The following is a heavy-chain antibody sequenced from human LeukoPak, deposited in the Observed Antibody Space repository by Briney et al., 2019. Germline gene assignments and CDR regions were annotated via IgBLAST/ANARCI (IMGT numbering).Heavy chain of an antibody. CDR2: IVNGATT. D-gene: IGHD6-13*01. Sequence: GGSLRLSCAVSGFTVSNNHVTWVRQAPGEGLECVSVIVNGATTYYRDSVKGRFTISRDNSENTVYLQMNSLRVDDTAVYYCAIGYGQAAAGFDYWGQGTLVTVSS. CDR1: GFTVSNNH. CDR3: AIGYGQAAAGFDY. V-gene: IGHV3-53*01. J-gene: IGHJ4*02.